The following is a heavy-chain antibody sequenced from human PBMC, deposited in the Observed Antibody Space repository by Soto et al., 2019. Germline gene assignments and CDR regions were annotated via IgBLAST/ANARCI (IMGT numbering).Heavy chain of an antibody. CDR1: GFTFSSYA. D-gene: IGHD6-6*01. J-gene: IGHJ4*02. V-gene: IGHV3-23*01. CDR3: AKDPERGSSSGRNYFDY. Sequence: GGSLRLSCAASGFTFSSYAMSWVRQAPGKGLEWVSAISGSGGSTYYADSVKGRFTISRDNSKNTLYLQKNSLRAEDTAVYYCAKDPERGSSSGRNYFDYWGQGTLVTVSS. CDR2: ISGSGGST.